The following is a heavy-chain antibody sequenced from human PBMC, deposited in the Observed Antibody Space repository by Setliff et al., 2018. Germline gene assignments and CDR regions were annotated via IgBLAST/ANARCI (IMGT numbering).Heavy chain of an antibody. CDR2: MNPNSGNT. V-gene: IGHV1-8*02. CDR3: ARPLSQFWSGYHTAAFDI. J-gene: IGHJ3*02. Sequence: GASVKVSCKASGYTFTSYDINWVRQATGQGLEWMGWMNPNSGNTGYAQKFQGRVTMTRNTFISTAYMELSSLRSEDTAVYYCARPLSQFWSGYHTAAFDIWGQGTMVTVSS. CDR1: GYTFTSYD. D-gene: IGHD3-3*01.